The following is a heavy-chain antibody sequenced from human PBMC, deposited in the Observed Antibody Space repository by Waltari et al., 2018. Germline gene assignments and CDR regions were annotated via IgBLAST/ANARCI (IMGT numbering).Heavy chain of an antibody. CDR2: ISDSGTT. V-gene: IGHV4-38-2*02. Sequence: QMQASGPGLVKPSETLSLLCSVSAFSISSGFYWGWLRQSPGKGLEWIGSISDSGTTSYNPSLQSRVTISIDTSKNQFSLKLGSVTAADTAVFYCAREAGSGIDWYHDYWGQGILVTVSS. D-gene: IGHD3-9*01. J-gene: IGHJ4*02. CDR1: AFSISSGFY. CDR3: AREAGSGIDWYHDY.